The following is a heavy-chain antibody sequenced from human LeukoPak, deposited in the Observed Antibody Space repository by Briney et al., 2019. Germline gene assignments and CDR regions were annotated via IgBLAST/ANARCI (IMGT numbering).Heavy chain of an antibody. V-gene: IGHV3-30*02. D-gene: IGHD4-17*01. CDR2: IRYDGTKK. CDR3: AKEMNDYVDYFYMDV. CDR1: GLTFSSYA. J-gene: IGHJ6*04. Sequence: GGTLRLSCAASGLTFSSYAMHWVRQAPGKGLDRVAFIRYDGTKKYCADSVKGRFTVSRDNSKNTLYLQMNSLRAEDTAVYYCAKEMNDYVDYFYMDVWGKGTTVTVSS.